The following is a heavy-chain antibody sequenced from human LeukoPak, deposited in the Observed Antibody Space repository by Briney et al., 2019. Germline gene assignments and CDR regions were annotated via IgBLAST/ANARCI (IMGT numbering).Heavy chain of an antibody. CDR1: GFTFSSYG. D-gene: IGHD3-10*01. CDR2: IWYDGSHK. V-gene: IGHV3-33*01. CDR3: ARDLLLWFGELSGDSDY. Sequence: GGSLRLSCAASGFTFSSYGMHWVRQAPGKGLEWVAVIWYDGSHKYYADSVKGRFTISRDNSKNTLHLQMNSLRAEDTAVYYCARDLLLWFGELSGDSDYWGQGTLVAVSS. J-gene: IGHJ4*02.